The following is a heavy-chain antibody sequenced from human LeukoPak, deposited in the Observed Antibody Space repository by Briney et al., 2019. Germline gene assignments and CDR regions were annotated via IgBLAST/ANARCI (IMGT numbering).Heavy chain of an antibody. Sequence: SETLSLTCSVPTDSGNTYYWSWIGQSPGKGLEWIGHIYHSGSTDYNPSLKSRVTISIDMSRKEFSLKLTSVTVADTAMYYCVRLRWELLAPYFDHWGQGSLVIVSS. CDR3: VRLRWELLAPYFDH. V-gene: IGHV4-59*02. CDR2: IYHSGST. J-gene: IGHJ4*02. D-gene: IGHD2-15*01. CDR1: TDSGNTYY.